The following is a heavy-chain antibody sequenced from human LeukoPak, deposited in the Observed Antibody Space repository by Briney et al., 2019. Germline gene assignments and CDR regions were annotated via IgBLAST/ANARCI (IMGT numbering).Heavy chain of an antibody. CDR3: VARGGWARFDY. D-gene: IGHD6-19*01. CDR1: GFTFDTYS. J-gene: IGHJ4*02. CDR2: ITDDSKTM. Sequence: SGGSLRLSCVASGFTFDTYSMNWIRQAPGKGLEWTSYITDDSKTMYYADSVKGRFTISRDNAKNALYLQMNSLRGEDTAVYYCVARGGWARFDYWGQGTLLTVSS. V-gene: IGHV3-48*04.